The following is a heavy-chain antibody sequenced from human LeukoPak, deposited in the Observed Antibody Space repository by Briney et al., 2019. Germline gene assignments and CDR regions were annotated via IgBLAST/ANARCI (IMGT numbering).Heavy chain of an antibody. CDR1: GFTFSSYA. CDR3: VKDGVVDAFDI. V-gene: IGHV3-64*05. Sequence: PGGSLRLSCSASGFTFSSYAIYWVRQAPGKGLEYVSGISSNGGSTYYADSVKGRFTISRDNSKNTLYVQMSSLRAEDTAVYYCVKDGVVDAFDIWGQGTMVTVSS. J-gene: IGHJ3*02. CDR2: ISSNGGST. D-gene: IGHD2-21*01.